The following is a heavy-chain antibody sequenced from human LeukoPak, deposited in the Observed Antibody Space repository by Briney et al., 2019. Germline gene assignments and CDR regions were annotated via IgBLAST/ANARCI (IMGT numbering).Heavy chain of an antibody. CDR2: ISSSSSYI. Sequence: GGSLRLSCAASGLTFSNAWMSWVRQAPGKGLEWVSSISSSSSYIYYADSVKGRFTISRDNAKNSLYLQMNSLRAEDTAVYYCARAYYYDSSGYYYLTPDYWGQGTLVTVSS. CDR1: GLTFSNAW. D-gene: IGHD3-22*01. CDR3: ARAYYYDSSGYYYLTPDY. J-gene: IGHJ4*02. V-gene: IGHV3-21*01.